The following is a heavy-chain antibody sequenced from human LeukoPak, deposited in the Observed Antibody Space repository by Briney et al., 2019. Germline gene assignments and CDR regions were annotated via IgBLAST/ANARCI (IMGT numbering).Heavy chain of an antibody. D-gene: IGHD6-13*01. CDR2: IYRGGST. J-gene: IGHJ4*02. Sequence: RGSLRLSCAASGFNVSNNYMSWVRQAPGKGLEWVSVIYRGGSTYYADSVKGRFTMSRDNSKNTVCLQMDSLRAEDTAVYYCARDRGAAAGNWGQGTLVTVSS. CDR1: GFNVSNNY. V-gene: IGHV3-53*01. CDR3: ARDRGAAAGN.